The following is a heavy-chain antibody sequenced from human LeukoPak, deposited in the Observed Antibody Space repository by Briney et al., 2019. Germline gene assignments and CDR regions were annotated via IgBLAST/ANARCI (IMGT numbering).Heavy chain of an antibody. J-gene: IGHJ2*01. CDR1: GFTFTSYY. Sequence: ASVKVSCKASGFTFTSYYMHWVRQAPGQGLEWMGIINPSGDSTSYSQKFQGRVTMTRDTSTRTVYMDLSSLRSEDTAVYYCARVVASGYYDSSGDYPKYWYFDLWGRGTLVTVSS. CDR3: ARVVASGYYDSSGDYPKYWYFDL. D-gene: IGHD3-22*01. V-gene: IGHV1-46*01. CDR2: INPSGDST.